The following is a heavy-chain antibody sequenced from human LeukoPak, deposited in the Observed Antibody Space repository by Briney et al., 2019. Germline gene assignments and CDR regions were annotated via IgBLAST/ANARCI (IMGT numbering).Heavy chain of an antibody. J-gene: IGHJ5*02. CDR1: SGSVTTHW. CDR2: IHHTGNT. Sequence: SETLSLTCSVSSGSVTTHWWNWIRQTPGKGLEWIGYIHHTGNTKYNPSLKGRVSMSVDTSKNHSSLNLTSVTPADTAVYYCARQTVVVPGPWFDPWGQGILVTVSS. D-gene: IGHD2-21*02. V-gene: IGHV4-59*02. CDR3: ARQTVVVPGPWFDP.